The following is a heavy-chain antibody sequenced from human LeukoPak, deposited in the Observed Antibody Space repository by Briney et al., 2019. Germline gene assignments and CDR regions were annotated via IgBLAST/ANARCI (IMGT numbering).Heavy chain of an antibody. CDR2: ISYDGSNE. CDR3: ARGIAMTTLNALDI. CDR1: GITFRGYA. D-gene: IGHD1-1*01. Sequence: GGSLRLSCAASGITFRGYAMHWVRQAPGKGLEWVAVISYDGSNENYADSVKGRFTISRDKSKSTLYLQMNSLRAEDTAMYYCARGIAMTTLNALDIWGQGTMVTVSS. V-gene: IGHV3-30*04. J-gene: IGHJ3*02.